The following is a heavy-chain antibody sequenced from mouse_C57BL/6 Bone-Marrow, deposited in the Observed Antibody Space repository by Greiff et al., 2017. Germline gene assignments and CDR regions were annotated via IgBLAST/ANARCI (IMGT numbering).Heavy chain of an antibody. CDR1: GFTFSNYW. D-gene: IGHD1-1*01. CDR3: TDYYGSSHWYFDV. Sequence: EVKLEASGGGLVQPGGSMKLSCVASGFTFSNYWMNWVRQSPEKGLEWVAQIRLKSDNYATHYAESVKGRFTISRDDCKSSVYLQMNNLRAEDTGINYWTDYYGSSHWYFDVWDTGTTVTVSS. CDR2: IRLKSDNYAT. V-gene: IGHV6-3*01. J-gene: IGHJ1*03.